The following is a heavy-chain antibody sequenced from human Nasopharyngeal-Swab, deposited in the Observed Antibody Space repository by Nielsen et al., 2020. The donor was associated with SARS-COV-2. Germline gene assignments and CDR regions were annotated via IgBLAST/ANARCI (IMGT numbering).Heavy chain of an antibody. CDR2: IYHSGST. V-gene: IGHV4-4*02. Sequence: SCAVSGGSISSSNWWSWVRQPPGTGLEWIGEIYHSGSTNYNPSLKSRVTISVDKSKNQFSLKLSSVTAADTAVYYCARSESLSAAGHYYYYGMDVWGQGTTVTVSS. D-gene: IGHD6-13*01. CDR3: ARSESLSAAGHYYYYGMDV. J-gene: IGHJ6*02. CDR1: GGSISSSNW.